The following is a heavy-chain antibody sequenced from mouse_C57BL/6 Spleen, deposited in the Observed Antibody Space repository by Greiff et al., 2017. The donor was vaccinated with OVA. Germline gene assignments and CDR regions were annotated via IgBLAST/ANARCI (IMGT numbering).Heavy chain of an antibody. D-gene: IGHD1-1*02. Sequence: VMLVESGAELARPGASVKMSCKASGYTFTSYTMHWVKQRPGQGLEWIGYINPSSGYTKYNQKFKDKATLTADKSSSTAYMQLSSLTSEDLAVYYCARLDYGAYWGQGTLVTVSA. CDR1: GYTFTSYT. V-gene: IGHV1-4*01. CDR2: INPSSGYT. J-gene: IGHJ3*01. CDR3: ARLDYGAY.